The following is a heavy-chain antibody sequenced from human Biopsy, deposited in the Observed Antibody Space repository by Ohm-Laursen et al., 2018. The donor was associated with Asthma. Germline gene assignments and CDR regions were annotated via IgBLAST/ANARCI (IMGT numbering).Heavy chain of an antibody. V-gene: IGHV3-53*01. CDR3: ARGDSSNWSHYYFDC. Sequence: SLRLSCAASGFAVSRDYMFWVRQAPGKGLEWVSVIYSGGTSHTADSVRGRFTISRDHSKNTLYLQMHSLRAEDTAVYYCARGDSSNWSHYYFDCWGQGTLVTVSS. J-gene: IGHJ4*02. CDR2: IYSGGTS. CDR1: GFAVSRDY. D-gene: IGHD3-22*01.